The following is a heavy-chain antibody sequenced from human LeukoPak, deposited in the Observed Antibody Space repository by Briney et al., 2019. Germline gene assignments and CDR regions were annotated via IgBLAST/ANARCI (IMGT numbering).Heavy chain of an antibody. CDR2: IRYDGSNK. D-gene: IGHD3-10*01. CDR1: GFTFSSYG. J-gene: IGHJ4*02. V-gene: IGHV3-30*02. Sequence: GGSLRLSCAASGFTFSSYGMHWVRQAPGKGLEWVAFIRYDGSNKYYADSVKGRFTISRDNSKNTLYLQMNSLRAEDTAVYYCAKMLVTDYCGSGSYLGYFDYWGQGTLVTVSS. CDR3: AKMLVTDYCGSGSYLGYFDY.